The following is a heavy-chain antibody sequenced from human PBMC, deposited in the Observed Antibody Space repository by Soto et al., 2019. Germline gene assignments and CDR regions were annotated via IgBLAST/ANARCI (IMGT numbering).Heavy chain of an antibody. Sequence: PSETLSLTCIVSGGSINSDYWSWIRQAPGKGLEWIGYISYSGSTNYNPSLNSRVTISVDPSKKQFSLKLSSVTTADTAVYYCARVLSGSSLFDYWGQGTLVTVS. D-gene: IGHD1-26*01. J-gene: IGHJ4*02. CDR3: ARVLSGSSLFDY. CDR2: ISYSGST. CDR1: GGSINSDY. V-gene: IGHV4-59*01.